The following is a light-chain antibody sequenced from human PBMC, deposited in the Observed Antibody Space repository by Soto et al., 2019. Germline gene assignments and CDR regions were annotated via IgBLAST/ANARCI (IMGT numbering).Light chain of an antibody. CDR3: QQYGSSLLT. V-gene: IGKV3-20*01. CDR2: GAS. J-gene: IGKJ4*01. Sequence: EIVLTQSPGTLSLSPGERATLSCRASQSVSSSYLAWYKQKPGQAPRLLIYGASSRATGIPDRFSGSGSGTEFTLNISRVEPEDFEVDYCQQYGSSLLTFGGGTKVEIK. CDR1: QSVSSSY.